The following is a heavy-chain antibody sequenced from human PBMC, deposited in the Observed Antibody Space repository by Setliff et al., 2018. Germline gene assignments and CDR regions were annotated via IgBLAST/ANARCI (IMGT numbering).Heavy chain of an antibody. D-gene: IGHD6-19*01. CDR1: GYTFAAYG. CDR3: ARGVAGASPNYYYMDA. V-gene: IGHV1-18*01. J-gene: IGHJ6*03. Sequence: ASVKVSCKTSGYTFAAYGITWVRQAPGQGLEWMGWISGHNNTTKYAQKVQGRVTMTTDKSTSTAYMELKSLKSDDTAMYFCARGVAGASPNYYYMDAWGRGTTVTVSS. CDR2: ISGHNNTT.